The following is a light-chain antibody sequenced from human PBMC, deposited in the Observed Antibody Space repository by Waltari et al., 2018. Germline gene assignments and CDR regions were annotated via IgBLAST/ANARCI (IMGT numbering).Light chain of an antibody. CDR2: AAS. J-gene: IGKJ1*01. CDR3: QKYNSAPRT. CDR1: QGVSNY. V-gene: IGKV1-27*01. Sequence: DIQMTQSPSSLSASVGDRVFISCRASQGVSNYLAWYQQKPGKVPKLLIYAASTLQSGVPSRFSGSGSGTDFTLTISSLQPEDVATYYCQKYNSAPRTFGQGTKVEIK.